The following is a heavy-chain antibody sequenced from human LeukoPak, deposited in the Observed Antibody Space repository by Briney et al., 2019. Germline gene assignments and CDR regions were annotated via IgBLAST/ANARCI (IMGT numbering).Heavy chain of an antibody. V-gene: IGHV1-18*01. CDR3: AKVGTAMVTKYYFDY. CDR2: ISAYNGNT. Sequence: ASVKVSCKASGYTFTSYGISWVRQAPGQGLEWMGWISAYNGNTNYAQKFQGWVTMTRDTSISTAYMELSRLRSDDTAVYYCAKVGTAMVTKYYFDYWGQGTLVTVSS. J-gene: IGHJ4*02. D-gene: IGHD5-18*01. CDR1: GYTFTSYG.